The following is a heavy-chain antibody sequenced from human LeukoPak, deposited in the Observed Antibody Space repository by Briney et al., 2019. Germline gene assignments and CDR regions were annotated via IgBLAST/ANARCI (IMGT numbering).Heavy chain of an antibody. V-gene: IGHV4-39*01. CDR3: ARRNYYDSRSFDI. J-gene: IGHJ3*02. Sequence: PSETLSLTCTVSGASISSGSYYWGWIRQPPGKGLEWIGSIYYTGSTYYKASLKSRVTISVDTSKNQFSLKLSSVTAADTAVYYCARRNYYDSRSFDIWGQGTMVTVSS. D-gene: IGHD3-22*01. CDR2: IYYTGST. CDR1: GASISSGSYY.